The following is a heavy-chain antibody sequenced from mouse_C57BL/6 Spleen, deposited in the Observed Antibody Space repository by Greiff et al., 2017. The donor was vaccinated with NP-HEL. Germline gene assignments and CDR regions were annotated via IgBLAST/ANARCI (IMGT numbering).Heavy chain of an antibody. V-gene: IGHV1-61*01. CDR2: IYPSDSET. J-gene: IGHJ2*01. Sequence: QVQLKQPGAELVRPGSSVKLSCKASGYTFTSYWMDWVKQRPGQGLEWIGNIYPSDSETHYNQKFKDKATLTVDKSSSTAYMQLSSLTSEDSAVYYCARRGRGNYPDYWGQGTTLTVSS. CDR3: ARRGRGNYPDY. CDR1: GYTFTSYW.